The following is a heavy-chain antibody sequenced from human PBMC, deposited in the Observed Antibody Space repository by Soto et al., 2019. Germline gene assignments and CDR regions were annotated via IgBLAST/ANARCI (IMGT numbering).Heavy chain of an antibody. D-gene: IGHD3-22*01. CDR3: ARVRLRLMDV. Sequence: PSQTLSLTCAISVDSVSSISVGWNWIRQSPSRGLEWLGRTYYRSKWYNDYAVSVKSRIIINPDTSKNQFSLQLNSVTPEDTAVYYCARVRLRLMDVWGQGTTVTVSS. CDR2: TYYRSKWYN. CDR1: VDSVSSISVG. V-gene: IGHV6-1*01. J-gene: IGHJ6*02.